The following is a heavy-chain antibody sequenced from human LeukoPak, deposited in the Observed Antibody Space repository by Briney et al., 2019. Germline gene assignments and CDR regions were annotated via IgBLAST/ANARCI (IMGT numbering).Heavy chain of an antibody. CDR2: IYYSGST. CDR1: GGSVSFYY. CDR3: ARDARGSSYMDV. J-gene: IGHJ6*02. V-gene: IGHV4-59*02. Sequence: SETLSLTCTVSGGSVSFYYWSWIRQPPGKGLEWIGYIYYSGSTNYNPSLKSRVTISVDTSKNQFSLKVSSVTAADRAVYYCARDARGSSYMDVWGQGTTVTVSS. D-gene: IGHD3-10*01.